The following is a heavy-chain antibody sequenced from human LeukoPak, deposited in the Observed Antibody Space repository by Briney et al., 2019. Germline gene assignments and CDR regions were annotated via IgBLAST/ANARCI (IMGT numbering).Heavy chain of an antibody. Sequence: SETLSLTCTVSGASISRYYWSWIRQPPGKGLEWIGEINHSGSTNYNPSLKSRVTISVDTSKNQFSLKLSSVTAADTAVYYCAKDSSGYLDGYWGQGTLVTVSS. J-gene: IGHJ4*02. D-gene: IGHD3-22*01. V-gene: IGHV4-34*01. CDR2: INHSGST. CDR3: AKDSSGYLDGY. CDR1: GASISRYY.